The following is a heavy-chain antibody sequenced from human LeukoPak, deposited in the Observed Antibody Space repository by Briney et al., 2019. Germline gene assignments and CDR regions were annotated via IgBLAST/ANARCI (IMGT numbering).Heavy chain of an antibody. CDR3: ARTRIGRFDP. CDR1: GGSISGYY. Sequence: TSQTLSLTCAVYGGSISGYYWSWIRQPPGKGLEWIGEINHSGSTNYNPSLKSRVTISVDTSKNQFSLKLSSVTAADTAVYYCARTRIGRFDPWGQGTLVTVSS. J-gene: IGHJ5*02. D-gene: IGHD3-22*01. V-gene: IGHV4-34*01. CDR2: INHSGST.